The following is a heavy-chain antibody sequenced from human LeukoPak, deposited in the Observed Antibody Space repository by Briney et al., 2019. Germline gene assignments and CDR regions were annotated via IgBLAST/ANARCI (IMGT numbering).Heavy chain of an antibody. D-gene: IGHD1-14*01. CDR1: GFTFSSYS. J-gene: IGHJ4*02. V-gene: IGHV3-48*01. Sequence: PGGSLRLSCEASGFTFSSYSMNWVRQAPGKGLEWVSYIGSSSTIIYYADSVKGRFTISRDNAKNSLYLQMNSLRAEDTAVYYCARVSPNRFLDYWGQGTLVTVSS. CDR2: IGSSSTII. CDR3: ARVSPNRFLDY.